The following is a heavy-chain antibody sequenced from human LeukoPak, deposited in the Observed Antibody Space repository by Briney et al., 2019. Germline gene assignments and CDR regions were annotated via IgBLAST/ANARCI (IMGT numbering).Heavy chain of an antibody. CDR2: ISDSGGGT. CDR3: AKRGVVIRVILVGYHKEAYYFDS. V-gene: IGHV3-23*01. CDR1: GITLSNYG. Sequence: GGSLRLSCAVSGITLSNYGMSWVRQAPGKGLEWVAGISDSGGGTNYADSVKGRFTISRDNPKNTLYLQMNSLRAEDTAVYFCAKRGVVIRVILVGYHKEAYYFDSWGQGALVTVSS. D-gene: IGHD3-22*01. J-gene: IGHJ4*02.